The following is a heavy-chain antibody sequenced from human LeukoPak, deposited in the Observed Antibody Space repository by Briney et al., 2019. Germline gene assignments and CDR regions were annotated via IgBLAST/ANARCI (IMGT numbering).Heavy chain of an antibody. CDR2: IYSGGST. Sequence: GGSLRLSCAASEFTVRSNYMSWVRQAPGKGLEWVSVIYSGGSTFYADSVKGKFTISRDNSKNTLYLQMYSLRADDTAVYYCARDGYRLSGYFYYMDVWGKGTTVTVSS. J-gene: IGHJ6*03. D-gene: IGHD2-2*03. CDR3: ARDGYRLSGYFYYMDV. CDR1: EFTVRSNY. V-gene: IGHV3-66*01.